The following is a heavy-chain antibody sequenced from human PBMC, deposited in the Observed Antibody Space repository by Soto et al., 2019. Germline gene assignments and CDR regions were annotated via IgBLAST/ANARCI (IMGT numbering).Heavy chain of an antibody. CDR1: GFTFSSYA. CDR2: ISGSGGST. CDR3: AKDIGVVAAGGGAFDI. D-gene: IGHD2-15*01. J-gene: IGHJ3*02. V-gene: IGHV3-23*01. Sequence: EVQLLESGGGLVQPGGSLRLSCAASGFTFSSYAMSWVRQAPGKGLEWVSAISGSGGSTYYADSVKGRFTISRDNSKSTRYLQMNSLRAEDTAVYYCAKDIGVVAAGGGAFDIWGQGTMVTVSS.